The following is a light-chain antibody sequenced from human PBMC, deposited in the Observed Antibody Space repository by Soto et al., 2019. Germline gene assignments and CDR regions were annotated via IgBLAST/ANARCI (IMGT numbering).Light chain of an antibody. Sequence: QSVLTQPPSASETPGQRVTISCSGSSSNIGSNTVNWYQQVPGTAPKLLIYSNNQRPSGVPDRFSGSKSGTSASLAISGLQSEDEADYYCAAWDDSLKGVVFGGGTQLTVL. V-gene: IGLV1-44*01. CDR1: SSNIGSNT. CDR3: AAWDDSLKGVV. J-gene: IGLJ2*01. CDR2: SNN.